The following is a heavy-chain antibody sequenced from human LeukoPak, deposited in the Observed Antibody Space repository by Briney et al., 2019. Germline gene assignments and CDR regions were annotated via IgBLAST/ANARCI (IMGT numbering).Heavy chain of an antibody. CDR2: FDPEDGET. J-gene: IGHJ4*02. D-gene: IGHD2-2*01. CDR3: ATDPAQYCSSTSCYPRSY. CDR1: GYTLTELS. V-gene: IGHV1-24*01. Sequence: GASVKVSCKVSGYTLTELSMHWVRQAPGKGLEWMGGFDPEDGETIYAQKFQGRVTMTEDTSTDTAYMELSSLRSEDTAVYYCATDPAQYCSSTSCYPRSYWGQGTLVTVSS.